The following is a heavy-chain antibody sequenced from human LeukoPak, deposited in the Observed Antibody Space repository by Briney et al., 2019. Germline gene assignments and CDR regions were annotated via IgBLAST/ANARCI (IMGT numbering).Heavy chain of an antibody. CDR2: IKQDGSEK. D-gene: IGHD3-10*01. V-gene: IGHV3-7*01. J-gene: IGHJ4*02. Sequence: GGSLRLSCAASGFTFSSSWMSWVRQAPGKGLEWVANIKQDGSEKYYVDSVKGRFTISRDNAKNSLYLQMISLRAEDTAVYFCARVVPPLYYFDYWGQGTLVTVSS. CDR3: ARVVPPLYYFDY. CDR1: GFTFSSSW.